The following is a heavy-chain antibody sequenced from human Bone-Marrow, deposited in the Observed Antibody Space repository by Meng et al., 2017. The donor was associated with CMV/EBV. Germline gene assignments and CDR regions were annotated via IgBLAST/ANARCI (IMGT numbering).Heavy chain of an antibody. D-gene: IGHD2-21*01. CDR1: GYTFTSYY. J-gene: IGHJ6*02. Sequence: ASVKVSCKASGYTFTSYYMHWVRQAPGQGLEWMGIINPSGGSTSYAQKFQGRATMTRDTSTSTVYMELSSLRSEDTAVYYCATTLRYCGGDCAPEAHYYGMDVWGQGTTVTVSS. V-gene: IGHV1-46*01. CDR2: INPSGGST. CDR3: ATTLRYCGGDCAPEAHYYGMDV.